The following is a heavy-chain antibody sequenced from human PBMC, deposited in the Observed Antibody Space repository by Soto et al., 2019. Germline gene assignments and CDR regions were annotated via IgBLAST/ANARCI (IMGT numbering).Heavy chain of an antibody. D-gene: IGHD6-19*01. CDR3: ARDATAVAGTSPFDY. CDR2: ISVSSTYM. Sequence: EVQLVESGGGLVKPGGSLRLSCAASGFTFSSYSMNWVRQAPGEGLEWVSSISVSSTYMYYADSVKGRFTISRDNAKNSMYLQMNSLRAEDTAVYYCARDATAVAGTSPFDYWGQGTLVTVSS. CDR1: GFTFSSYS. V-gene: IGHV3-21*01. J-gene: IGHJ4*02.